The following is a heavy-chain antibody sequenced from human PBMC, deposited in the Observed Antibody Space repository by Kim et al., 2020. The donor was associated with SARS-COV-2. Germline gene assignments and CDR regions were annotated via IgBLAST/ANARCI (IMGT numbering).Heavy chain of an antibody. Sequence: GGSLRLSCAASGFTFDDSAMPWVRQAPGKGLEWVSGISWNSGSIDYADSVKGRFTISRDNAKNSLYLQMNSLSAEDTALYYCAKTLVAAAGAFDYWGQGTLVTVSS. CDR2: ISWNSGSI. CDR1: GFTFDDSA. V-gene: IGHV3-9*01. D-gene: IGHD6-13*01. CDR3: AKTLVAAAGAFDY. J-gene: IGHJ4*02.